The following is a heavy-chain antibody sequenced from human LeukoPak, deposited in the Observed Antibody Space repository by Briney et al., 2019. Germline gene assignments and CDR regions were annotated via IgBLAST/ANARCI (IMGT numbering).Heavy chain of an antibody. Sequence: PGGSLRLSCAASGFTFSSYSMNWVRQAPGKGLEWVSSISSSSSYIYHADSVKGRFTISRDNAKNSLYLQMNSLRAEDTAVYYCARASYGSGSYDLYYFDYWGQGTLVTVSS. CDR3: ARASYGSGSYDLYYFDY. J-gene: IGHJ4*02. CDR1: GFTFSSYS. CDR2: ISSSSSYI. D-gene: IGHD3-10*01. V-gene: IGHV3-21*01.